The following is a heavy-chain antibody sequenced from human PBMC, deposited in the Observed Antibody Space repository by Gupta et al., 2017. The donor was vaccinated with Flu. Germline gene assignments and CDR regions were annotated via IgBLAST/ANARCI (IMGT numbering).Heavy chain of an antibody. CDR1: GGSLSSGGYY. J-gene: IGHJ6*02. D-gene: IGHD6-19*01. Sequence: QVQLQESGPGLVKPSQTLSLTCTVSGGSLSSGGYYWSWIRQHTGKGLEGIGYIYYSGSTYYNTSRKRRVTISVETSKNQVSLKLSSVTAAETAVDYCARDLSSGWPHYYYGMDVGGQGTTVTVSS. CDR2: IYYSGST. CDR3: ARDLSSGWPHYYYGMDV. V-gene: IGHV4-31*03.